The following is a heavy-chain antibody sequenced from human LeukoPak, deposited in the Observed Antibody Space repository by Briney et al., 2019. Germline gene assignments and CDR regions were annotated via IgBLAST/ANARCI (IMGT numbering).Heavy chain of an antibody. CDR3: ASSMAAAGPYFDY. D-gene: IGHD6-13*01. CDR2: IYHSGST. Sequence: SETLSLTCTVSGYSISSGYYWGWIRQPPGKGLEWIGSIYHSGSTYYNPSLKSRVTISVDTSKNQFSLKLSSVTAADTAVYYCASSMAAAGPYFDYWSQGTLVTVSS. J-gene: IGHJ4*02. V-gene: IGHV4-38-2*02. CDR1: GYSISSGYY.